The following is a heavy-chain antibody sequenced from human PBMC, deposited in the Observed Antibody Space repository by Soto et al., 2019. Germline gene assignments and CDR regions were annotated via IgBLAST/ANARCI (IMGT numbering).Heavy chain of an antibody. J-gene: IGHJ3*02. CDR1: GGSISSSSYY. V-gene: IGHV4-39*01. CDR3: ARQETGEFSLPVPFDI. CDR2: IYYSGST. Sequence: SETLSLTCTVSGGSISSSSYYWGWIRQPPGKGLEWIGSIYYSGSTYYNPSLKSRVTISVDTSKNQFSLKLSSVTAADTAVYYCARQETGEFSLPVPFDIWGQGTMVTVSS. D-gene: IGHD3-16*02.